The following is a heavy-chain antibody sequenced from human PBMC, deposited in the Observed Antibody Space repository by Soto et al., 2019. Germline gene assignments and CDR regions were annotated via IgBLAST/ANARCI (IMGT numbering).Heavy chain of an antibody. D-gene: IGHD4-17*01. CDR2: MNPNSGNT. V-gene: IGHV1-8*01. CDR1: GYTFTSYD. CDR3: ARGSGTTVTTTGRRNVHYFYYGMDV. J-gene: IGHJ6*01. Sequence: ASVKVSCKASGYTFTSYDINWVRQATGQGLEWMGWMNPNSGNTGYAQKFQGRVTMTRNTSISTAYMELSSLRSEDTAVYYCARGSGTTVTTTGRRNVHYFYYGMDVWREGTTVTVCS.